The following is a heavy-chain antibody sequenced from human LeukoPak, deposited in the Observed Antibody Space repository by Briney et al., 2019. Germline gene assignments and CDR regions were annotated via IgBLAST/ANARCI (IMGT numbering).Heavy chain of an antibody. CDR1: GFTFNTAW. CDR3: ATDSGHGFSF. D-gene: IGHD3/OR15-3a*01. CDR2: IYSDGSDT. V-gene: IGHV3-74*01. J-gene: IGHJ3*01. Sequence: GGSLRLSCAASGFTFNTAWMHWVRQAPGKGLVWVSRIYSDGSDTTYADSVKGRFTISRDNARNPLYLQMSSLRAEDTAVYYCATDSGHGFSFWGQGTMVTVSS.